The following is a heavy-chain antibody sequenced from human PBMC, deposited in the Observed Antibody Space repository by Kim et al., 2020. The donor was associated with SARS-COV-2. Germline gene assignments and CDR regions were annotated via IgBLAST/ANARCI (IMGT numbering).Heavy chain of an antibody. J-gene: IGHJ4*02. CDR3: ARQGYSSSWFFDY. D-gene: IGHD6-13*01. Sequence: YYNPSLKSRVTISVDTSKNQFSLRLNSVTAADMAVYYCARQGYSSSWFFDYWGQGTLVTVSS. V-gene: IGHV4-39*01.